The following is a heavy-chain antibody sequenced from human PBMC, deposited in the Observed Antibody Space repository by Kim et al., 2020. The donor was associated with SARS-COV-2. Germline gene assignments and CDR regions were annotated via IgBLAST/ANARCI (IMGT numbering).Heavy chain of an antibody. J-gene: IGHJ5*02. D-gene: IGHD4-17*01. Sequence: NPPPKRRHTISVDTSKNQFSLKLSSVTAADTAVYYCARAYGDYGVHWFDPWGQGTLVTVSS. CDR3: ARAYGDYGVHWFDP. V-gene: IGHV4-34*01.